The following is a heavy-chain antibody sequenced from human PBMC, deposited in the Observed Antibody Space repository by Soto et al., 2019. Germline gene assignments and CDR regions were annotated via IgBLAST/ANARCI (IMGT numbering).Heavy chain of an antibody. J-gene: IGHJ4*02. CDR1: GGSISSGDYY. CDR2: IYYSGST. D-gene: IGHD6-13*01. Sequence: SETLSLTCTVSGGSISSGDYYWSWIRQPPGKGLEWIGYIYYSGSTNYNPSLKSRVTISVDTSKNQFSLKLSSVTAADTAVYYCARGNREQLVPNFDYWGQGTLVTVSS. V-gene: IGHV4-30-4*01. CDR3: ARGNREQLVPNFDY.